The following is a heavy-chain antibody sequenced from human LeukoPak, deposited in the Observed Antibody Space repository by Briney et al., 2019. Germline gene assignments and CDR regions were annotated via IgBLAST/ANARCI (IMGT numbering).Heavy chain of an antibody. Sequence: PSETLSLTCTVSGGSISSYYWSWIRQPPGEGLEWIGYIYYSGSTNYNPSLKSRVTISVDTSKNQFSLKLSSVTAADTAVYYCARVRDYDFWSGPDAYYFDYWGQGTLVTVSS. V-gene: IGHV4-59*01. CDR3: ARVRDYDFWSGPDAYYFDY. J-gene: IGHJ4*02. CDR2: IYYSGST. CDR1: GGSISSYY. D-gene: IGHD3-3*01.